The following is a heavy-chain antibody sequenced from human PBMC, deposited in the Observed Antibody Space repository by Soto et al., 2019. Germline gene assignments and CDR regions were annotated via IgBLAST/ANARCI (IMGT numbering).Heavy chain of an antibody. CDR2: TNPRDGST. J-gene: IGHJ5*02. CDR3: TRDLLPRYSFSGFDP. D-gene: IGHD5-12*01. Sequence: ASVKVSCKASGYSLTGYYMHWVRQAPGQGLEWMGITNPRDGSTSYAQRFQGRVTMTSDTSTSTVYMEMSSLTSEDTALYYCTRDLLPRYSFSGFDPWGQGTQVTVSS. CDR1: GYSLTGYY. V-gene: IGHV1-46*01.